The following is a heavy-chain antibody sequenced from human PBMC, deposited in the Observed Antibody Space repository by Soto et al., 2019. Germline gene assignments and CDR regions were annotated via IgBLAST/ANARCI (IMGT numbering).Heavy chain of an antibody. CDR1: WFSPRTSGKC. Sequence: GAGPTPVNPPQTPPLTRTFSWFSPRTSGKCVSLIRQPPGKALGWLAPIDWDDDKYYSTSLKTRLTISKDTSKNQVVLTMTNMDPVDTATYYCARIPIPRSYDILTGYYFPDYYYGMDVWGQGTTVTVSS. CDR3: ARIPIPRSYDILTGYYFPDYYYGMDV. CDR2: IDWDDDK. D-gene: IGHD3-9*01. V-gene: IGHV2-70*01. J-gene: IGHJ6*02.